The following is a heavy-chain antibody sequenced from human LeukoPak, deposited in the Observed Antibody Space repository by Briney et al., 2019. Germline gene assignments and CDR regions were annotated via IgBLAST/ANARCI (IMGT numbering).Heavy chain of an antibody. CDR1: GYTFTTYY. J-gene: IGHJ4*02. CDR2: IHPSGDST. CDR3: ARGYCTGDSCRTLEDFDY. V-gene: IGHV1-46*01. D-gene: IGHD2-8*02. Sequence: APVKPSCSASGYTFTTYYIHWVRQAPGQGLEWVGVIHPSGDSTWYAQKFQGRVIMTRDTSTSTVYMDLSSLRSEDTAVYYCARGYCTGDSCRTLEDFDYWGQGTMVTVSS.